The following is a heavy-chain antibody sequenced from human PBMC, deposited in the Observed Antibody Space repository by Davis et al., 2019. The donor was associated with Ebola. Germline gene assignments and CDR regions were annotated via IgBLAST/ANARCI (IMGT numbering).Heavy chain of an antibody. J-gene: IGHJ6*02. D-gene: IGHD6-13*01. CDR3: ARDYAPYSSSWYGGYGMDV. V-gene: IGHV1-2*04. CDR1: GYTFTSYG. Sequence: ASVKVSCKASGYTFTSYGISWVRQAPGQGLEWMGWINPNSGGTNYAQKFQGWVTMTRDTSISTAYMELSRLRSDDTAVYYCARDYAPYSSSWYGGYGMDVWGQGTTVTVSS. CDR2: INPNSGGT.